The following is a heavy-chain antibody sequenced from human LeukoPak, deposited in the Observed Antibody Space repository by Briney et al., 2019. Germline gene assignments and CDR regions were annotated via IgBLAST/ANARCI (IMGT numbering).Heavy chain of an antibody. CDR1: GFTFSSYS. D-gene: IGHD1-26*01. J-gene: IGHJ6*03. CDR2: ISSSSSTI. Sequence: GGSLRLSCAASGFTFSSYSMNWVRQAPGKGLEWVSYISSSSSTIYYADSVKGRFTISRDNSKNTLYLQMNSLRAEDTAVYYCAKSLGRSSEWGVPLYYYYYMDVWGKGTTVTVSS. V-gene: IGHV3-48*01. CDR3: AKSLGRSSEWGVPLYYYYYMDV.